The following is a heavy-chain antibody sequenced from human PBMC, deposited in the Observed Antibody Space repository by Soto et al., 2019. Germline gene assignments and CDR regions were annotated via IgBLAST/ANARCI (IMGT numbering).Heavy chain of an antibody. CDR2: INHSGST. J-gene: IGHJ4*02. CDR3: ARANYGDPRGYSLDY. Sequence: QVQLRQWGAGLLKPSETLSLTGAVYGGSFSGYYWSWIRQRPGKGLEWIGEINHSGSTNYNPSLKSRVTISVDTSKNQFSLKLSSVTAADTAVYYCARANYGDPRGYSLDYWRQGTLVTVSS. D-gene: IGHD4-17*01. V-gene: IGHV4-34*01. CDR1: GGSFSGYY.